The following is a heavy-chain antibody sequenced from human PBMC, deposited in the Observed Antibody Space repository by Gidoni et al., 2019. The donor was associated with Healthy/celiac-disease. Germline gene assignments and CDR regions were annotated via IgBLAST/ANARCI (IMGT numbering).Heavy chain of an antibody. J-gene: IGHJ6*02. Sequence: QVQLVESGGGVVQPGRSLRLSCAASGFTFSSYGMHWVSQAPGKGLEWVAVIWYDGSNKYYADSVKGRFTISRDNSKNTLYLQMNSLRAEDTAVYYCARDPGDYDILTGYYTDYYGMDVWGQGTTVTVSS. D-gene: IGHD3-9*01. CDR3: ARDPGDYDILTGYYTDYYGMDV. CDR1: GFTFSSYG. CDR2: IWYDGSNK. V-gene: IGHV3-33*01.